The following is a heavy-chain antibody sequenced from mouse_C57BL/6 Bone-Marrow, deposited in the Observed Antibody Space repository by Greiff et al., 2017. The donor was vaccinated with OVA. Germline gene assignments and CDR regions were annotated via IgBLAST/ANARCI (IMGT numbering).Heavy chain of an antibody. D-gene: IGHD1-1*01. CDR1: GYTFTSYG. CDR3: ARNYGSSYPIDY. CDR2: IYPRSGNT. Sequence: QVQLKESGAELARPGASVKLSCKASGYTFTSYGISWVKQRTGQGLEWIGEIYPRSGNTYYNEKFKGKATLTADKSSSTAYMELRSLTSEDSAVYFCARNYGSSYPIDYWGQGTTLTVSS. J-gene: IGHJ2*01. V-gene: IGHV1-81*01.